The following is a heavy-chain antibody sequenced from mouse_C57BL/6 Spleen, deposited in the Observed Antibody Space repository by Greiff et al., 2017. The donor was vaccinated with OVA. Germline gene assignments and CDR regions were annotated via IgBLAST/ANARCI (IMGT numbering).Heavy chain of an antibody. V-gene: IGHV1-15*01. CDR1: GYTFTDYE. Sequence: QVQLQQSGAELVRPGASVTLSCKASGYTFTDYEMHWVKQTPVHGLEWIGAIDPETGGPAYNQKFKGKAILTADKSSSTAYMELRSLTSEDSAVYYCTRWDYDGAWFAYWGQGTLVTVSA. CDR3: TRWDYDGAWFAY. D-gene: IGHD2-4*01. CDR2: IDPETGGP. J-gene: IGHJ3*01.